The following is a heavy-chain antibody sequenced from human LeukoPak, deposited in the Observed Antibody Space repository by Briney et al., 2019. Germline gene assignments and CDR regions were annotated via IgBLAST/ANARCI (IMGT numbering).Heavy chain of an antibody. J-gene: IGHJ4*02. CDR3: AKALSYYGILTGYNYDY. CDR2: IKQDGSEK. D-gene: IGHD3-9*01. V-gene: IGHV3-7*03. Sequence: PGGSLRLSCAASGFTFSSYWMSWVRQAPGKGLEWVANIKQDGSEKYYVDSVKGRFTISRDNAKNSLYLQMNSLRAEDTAVYYCAKALSYYGILTGYNYDYWGQGTLVTVSS. CDR1: GFTFSSYW.